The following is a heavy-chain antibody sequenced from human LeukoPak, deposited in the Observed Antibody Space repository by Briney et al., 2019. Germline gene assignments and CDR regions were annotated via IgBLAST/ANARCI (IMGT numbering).Heavy chain of an antibody. D-gene: IGHD3-22*01. Sequence: PGGSLRLSCAASGFTFSSYEMNWVRQAPGKGLEWVSYISSSGSTIYYADSVKGRFTISRDNAKNSLYLQMNSLRAEDTAVYYCAREETYYYDSSGYYRGGGFDYWGQGTLVTVSS. CDR1: GFTFSSYE. V-gene: IGHV3-48*03. CDR3: AREETYYYDSSGYYRGGGFDY. CDR2: ISSSGSTI. J-gene: IGHJ4*02.